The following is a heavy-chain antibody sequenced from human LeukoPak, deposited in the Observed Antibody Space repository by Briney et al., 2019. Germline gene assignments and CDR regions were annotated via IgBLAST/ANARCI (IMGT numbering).Heavy chain of an antibody. CDR2: IIPIFGTA. D-gene: IGHD6-13*01. CDR1: GGTFSSYA. J-gene: IGHJ5*02. Sequence: SVKVSCKASGGTFSSYAISWVRQAPGQGLEWMGRIIPIFGTANYAQKFQGRVTITTDESTSTAYMELSSLRSEDTAVYYCAWQAGYSSSWYVGWFDPWGQGTLVTVSS. CDR3: AWQAGYSSSWYVGWFDP. V-gene: IGHV1-69*05.